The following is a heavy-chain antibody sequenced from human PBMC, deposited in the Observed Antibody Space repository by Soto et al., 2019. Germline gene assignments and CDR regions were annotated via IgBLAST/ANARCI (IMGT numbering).Heavy chain of an antibody. Sequence: QVQLVESGGGLVKPGGSLRLSCAASGITFSDCYMNWIRQAPGKGLEWVSYMSSSGDSINYAGSVRGRFTVSRDNAKNSLYLQMNSLRAEDTAMYYCARVRFGQWGYAMDVGGQGTTVTVSS. V-gene: IGHV3-11*01. CDR2: MSSSGDSI. CDR3: ARVRFGQWGYAMDV. D-gene: IGHD3-10*01. CDR1: GITFSDCY. J-gene: IGHJ6*02.